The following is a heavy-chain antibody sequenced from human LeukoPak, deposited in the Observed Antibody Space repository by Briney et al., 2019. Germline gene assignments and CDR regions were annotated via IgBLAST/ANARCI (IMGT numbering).Heavy chain of an antibody. D-gene: IGHD3-10*01. CDR3: ARCTGLWFGEFWWFDP. V-gene: IGHV4-39*01. CDR1: GGSISSSSYY. CDR2: IYYSGST. J-gene: IGHJ5*02. Sequence: SETLSLTCTVSGGSISSSSYYWGWIRQPPGKGLEWIGSIYYSGSTYYNPSLKSRVTISVDTSKNQFSLKLSSVTAADTAVYYCARCTGLWFGEFWWFDPWGQGTLVTVSS.